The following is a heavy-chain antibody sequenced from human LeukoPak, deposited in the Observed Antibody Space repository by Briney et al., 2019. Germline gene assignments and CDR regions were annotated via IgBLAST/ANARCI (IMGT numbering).Heavy chain of an antibody. CDR2: IKQDGSEK. CDR3: ARDYRYSGSYYRRSFIDY. D-gene: IGHD1-26*01. J-gene: IGHJ4*02. V-gene: IGHV3-7*01. Sequence: PGGSLRLSCAASGFTFSSYWMSGVRQAPGKGLEWVANIKQDGSEKYYVDSVKGRFTISRDNAKNSLYLQMNSLRAEDTAVYYCARDYRYSGSYYRRSFIDYWGQGTLVTVSS. CDR1: GFTFSSYW.